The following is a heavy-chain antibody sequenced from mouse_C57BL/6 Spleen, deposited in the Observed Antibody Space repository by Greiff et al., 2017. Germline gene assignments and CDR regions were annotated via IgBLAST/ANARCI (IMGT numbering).Heavy chain of an antibody. CDR1: GYTFTDYY. D-gene: IGHD1-1*01. CDR3: AREFITTVVGGGYFDY. J-gene: IGHJ2*01. CDR2: INPYNGGT. Sequence: EVKLQESGPVLVKPGASVKMSCKASGYTFTDYYMNWVKQSHGKSLEWIGVINPYNGGTSYNQKFKGKATLTVDKSSSTAYMELNSLTSEDSAVYYCAREFITTVVGGGYFDYWGQGTTLTVSS. V-gene: IGHV1-19*01.